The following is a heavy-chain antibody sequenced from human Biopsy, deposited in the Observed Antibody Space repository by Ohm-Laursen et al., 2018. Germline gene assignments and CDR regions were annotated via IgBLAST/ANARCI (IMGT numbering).Heavy chain of an antibody. Sequence: SETLSLTCIVSGGSISSNNYYWGWIRQPPGKGLEWIGSLSYSGNTYSNPSLKSRVAISVDTSKNQLSLSLNSVTAADTAVFYCARLRGGVVINYSWFDPWGQGILVTVSS. V-gene: IGHV4-39*01. J-gene: IGHJ5*02. CDR1: GGSISSNNYY. CDR2: LSYSGNT. D-gene: IGHD3-3*01. CDR3: ARLRGGVVINYSWFDP.